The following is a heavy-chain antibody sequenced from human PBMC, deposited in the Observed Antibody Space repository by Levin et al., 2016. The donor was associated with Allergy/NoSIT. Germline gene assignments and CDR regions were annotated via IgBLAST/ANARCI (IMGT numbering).Heavy chain of an antibody. CDR2: IYHSGST. V-gene: IGHV4-4*02. CDR3: ARDGSYSSSWSRPNYYGMDV. Sequence: SETLSLTCAVSGGSISSSNWWSWVRQPPGKGLEWIGEIYHSGSTNYNPSLKSRVTISVDKSKNQFSLKLSSVTAADTAVYYCARDGSYSSSWSRPNYYGMDVWGQGTTVTVSS. J-gene: IGHJ6*02. CDR1: GGSISSSNW. D-gene: IGHD6-13*01.